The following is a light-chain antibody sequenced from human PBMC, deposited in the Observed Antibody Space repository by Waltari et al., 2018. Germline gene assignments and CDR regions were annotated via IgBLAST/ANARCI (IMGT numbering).Light chain of an antibody. Sequence: QSALTQPASVSGSPGQSITISCTGTSSDIGSYNYVSWYQQHPGKAPKLIIFAVTNRPSGVSIRFSGSKSGNTASLIISWLQGEDEADYYCSSYMDTTALELFGGGTSLTVL. CDR3: SSYMDTTALEL. CDR2: AVT. CDR1: SSDIGSYNY. J-gene: IGLJ2*01. V-gene: IGLV2-14*03.